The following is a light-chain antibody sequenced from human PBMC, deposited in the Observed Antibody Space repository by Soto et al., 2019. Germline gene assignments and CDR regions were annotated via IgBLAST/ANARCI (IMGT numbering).Light chain of an antibody. CDR2: NTD. CDR3: VLYLRGGSVL. CDR1: SGPVSASYY. J-gene: IGLJ2*01. V-gene: IGLV8-61*01. Sequence: QTVVTQESSFSVSPGGTVTLTCGLSSGPVSASYYPSWYQQTPGQAPRALIYNTDSRSSGVPDRFSGSILGNKAALTISGAQAYDESLYYGVLYLRGGSVLFGGGTKVTVL.